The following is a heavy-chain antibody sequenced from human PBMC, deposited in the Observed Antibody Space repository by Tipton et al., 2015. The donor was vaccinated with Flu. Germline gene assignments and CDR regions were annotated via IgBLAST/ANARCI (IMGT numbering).Heavy chain of an antibody. CDR1: GGSISSSSYY. CDR3: ARGGVLWWWTH. D-gene: IGHD2-21*01. V-gene: IGHV4-39*07. CDR2: IYYSGST. J-gene: IGHJ6*02. Sequence: TLSLTCTVSGGSISSSSYYWGWIRQPPGKGLEWIGSIYYSGSTYYNPSLKSRVTISVDTSKNQFSLKLSSVTAADTAVYYCARGGVLWWWTHWGQGTTVIVSS.